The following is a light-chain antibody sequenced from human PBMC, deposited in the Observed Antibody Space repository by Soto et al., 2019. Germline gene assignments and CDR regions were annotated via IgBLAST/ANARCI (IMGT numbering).Light chain of an antibody. J-gene: IGLJ3*02. CDR3: LLYLDAVHV. Sequence: QAVVTQEPSLTVSPGGTVTLTCASSTGAVTTDHFPNWFQQKPGQAPRALIYRTSNKHSWTPARVSASLLGGKAALTLSDVRPEDEADYYCLLYLDAVHVFGGGTKLTVL. V-gene: IGLV7-43*01. CDR2: RTS. CDR1: TGAVTTDHF.